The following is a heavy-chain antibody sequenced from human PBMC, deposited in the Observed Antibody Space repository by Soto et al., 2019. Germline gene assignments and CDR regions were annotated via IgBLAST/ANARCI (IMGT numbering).Heavy chain of an antibody. D-gene: IGHD6-19*01. CDR2: MQPSTGRT. CDR1: GYSFTSLD. J-gene: IGHJ4*02. CDR3: ARGVSAGFDY. V-gene: IGHV1-8*01. Sequence: QVQLVQSGAEVREPGASVKVSCKASGYSFTSLDINWVRQTAGQGLEWMGWMQPSTGRTGYAQKFQGRVTMTSEASINTTYMELTTLTSDDSAFYYCARGVSAGFDYWGQGTLVTVSS.